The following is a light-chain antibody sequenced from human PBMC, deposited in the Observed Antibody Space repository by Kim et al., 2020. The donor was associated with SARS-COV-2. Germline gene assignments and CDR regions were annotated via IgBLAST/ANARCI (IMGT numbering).Light chain of an antibody. V-gene: IGLV2-18*02. CDR1: SSDVGSSNR. CDR2: EVT. CDR3: STWTTSGAYL. J-gene: IGLJ1*01. Sequence: QSALTQPPSVSGSLGQSVTISCNGTSSDVGSSNRVSWYRQSPGTAPKRIIYEVTNRPSGVPDRFSGSKSGNTASLTISGLQAEDETDYFCSTWTTSGAYLFGRGTKVTVL.